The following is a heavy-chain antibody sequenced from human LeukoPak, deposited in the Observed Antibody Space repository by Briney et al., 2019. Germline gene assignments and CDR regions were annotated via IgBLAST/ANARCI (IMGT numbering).Heavy chain of an antibody. Sequence: GGSPRLSCAASGFTFSSYGMHWVRQAPGKGLEWVAVIWYDGSNKYYADSVKGRFTISRDNSKNTLYLQMNSLRAEDTAVYYCARDTRYSGYFGPYYWGQGTLVTVSS. CDR1: GFTFSSYG. CDR2: IWYDGSNK. V-gene: IGHV3-33*01. CDR3: ARDTRYSGYFGPYY. J-gene: IGHJ4*02. D-gene: IGHD5-12*01.